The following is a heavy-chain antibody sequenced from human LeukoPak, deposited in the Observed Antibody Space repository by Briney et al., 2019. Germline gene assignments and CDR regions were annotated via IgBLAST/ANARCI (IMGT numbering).Heavy chain of an antibody. CDR2: INAGNGNT. Sequence: AASVKVSCKASGYTFTSYAMHWVRQAPGQRLEWMGWINAGNGNTKYSQKFQGRVTITRDTSASTAFMELSSLRSEDTAVYYCARVLVRGVITSLGYWGQGTLVTVSS. CDR3: ARVLVRGVITSLGY. CDR1: GYTFTSYA. J-gene: IGHJ4*02. D-gene: IGHD3-10*01. V-gene: IGHV1-3*01.